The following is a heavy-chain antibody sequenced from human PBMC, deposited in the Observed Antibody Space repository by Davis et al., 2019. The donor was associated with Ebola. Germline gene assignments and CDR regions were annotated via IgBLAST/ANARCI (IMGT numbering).Heavy chain of an antibody. CDR3: ARLDCTGSSCYPLFQH. D-gene: IGHD2-15*01. V-gene: IGHV4-59*08. CDR2: IYYGGNT. J-gene: IGHJ1*01. Sequence: SETLSLTCTVSGGSISSYYWSWIRQPPGKGLEWIGYIYYGGNTNYNPSLKSRVTMSVDTSKNQFSLKLSSVTAADTAVYYCARLDCTGSSCYPLFQHWGQGTLVTVSS. CDR1: GGSISSYY.